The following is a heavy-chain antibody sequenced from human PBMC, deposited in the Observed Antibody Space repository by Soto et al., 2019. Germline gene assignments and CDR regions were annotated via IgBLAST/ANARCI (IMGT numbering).Heavy chain of an antibody. D-gene: IGHD6-19*01. CDR1: GGSISSSSYY. CDR3: ARGIAVAGTYYYYGMDV. CDR2: IYYSGST. J-gene: IGHJ6*02. V-gene: IGHV4-39*01. Sequence: SETLSLTCTVSGGSISSSSYYWGWIRQPPGKGLEWIGSIYYSGSTYYNPSLKSRVTISVDTSKNQFSLKLSSVTAADTAVYYCARGIAVAGTYYYYGMDVWGQGTTVT.